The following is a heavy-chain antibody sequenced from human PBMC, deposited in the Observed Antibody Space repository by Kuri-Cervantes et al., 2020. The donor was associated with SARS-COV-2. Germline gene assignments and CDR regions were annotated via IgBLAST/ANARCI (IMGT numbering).Heavy chain of an antibody. Sequence: GSLRLSCAVYGGSFSGYYWSWIRQPPGKWLEWIGEINHSGSTNYNPSLKSRVTISVDTSKNQFSLKLSSVTAADTAVYYCARVVDSSGYYGGDPWFDPWGQGTLVTVSS. CDR3: ARVVDSSGYYGGDPWFDP. CDR1: GGSFSGYY. D-gene: IGHD3-22*01. J-gene: IGHJ5*02. V-gene: IGHV4-34*01. CDR2: INHSGST.